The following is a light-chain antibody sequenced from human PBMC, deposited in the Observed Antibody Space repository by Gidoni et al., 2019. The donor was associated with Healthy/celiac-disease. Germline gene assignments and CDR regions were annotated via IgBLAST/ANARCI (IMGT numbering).Light chain of an antibody. V-gene: IGLV1-51*01. CDR2: DNN. Sequence: QSVLTQPPSVSAAPGQKVPISCSGSSSNIGNNYVSWYQQRPGTAPKLLIYDNNKRPSGIPDRFSGSKSGTSATLGITGLQTGDEADYYCGTWDSSLSAVFGGGTKLTVL. CDR1: SSNIGNNY. J-gene: IGLJ2*01. CDR3: GTWDSSLSAV.